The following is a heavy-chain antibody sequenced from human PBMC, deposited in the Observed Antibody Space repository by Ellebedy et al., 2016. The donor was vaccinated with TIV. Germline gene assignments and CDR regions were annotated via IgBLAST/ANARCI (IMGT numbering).Heavy chain of an antibody. D-gene: IGHD3-22*01. CDR3: ARDPYWDSSGYYYGYFQH. Sequence: PGGSLRLSCAASGFTFSSYWMSWVRQTSGKGLEWVANIKQDGSEKYYVDSVKGRFTISRDNAKNSLHLQMNRLRAEDTAVYYCARDPYWDSSGYYYGYFQHWGQGTLVTVSS. J-gene: IGHJ1*01. CDR1: GFTFSSYW. V-gene: IGHV3-7*01. CDR2: IKQDGSEK.